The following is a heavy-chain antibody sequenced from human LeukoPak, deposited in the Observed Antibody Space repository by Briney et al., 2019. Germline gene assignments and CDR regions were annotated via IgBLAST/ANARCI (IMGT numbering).Heavy chain of an antibody. J-gene: IGHJ4*02. CDR3: AYYSYAAAFDY. CDR2: VNPNNGDT. V-gene: IGHV1-2*02. Sequence: ASVKVSCKASGYTFTGYFIHWVRQAPGQGLEWMGWVNPNNGDTNYAQKFQGRVTMTRDTSISTAFMDLSGLRSDDTAVYYCAYYSYAAAFDYWGQGTLVSVSS. D-gene: IGHD5-18*01. CDR1: GYTFTGYF.